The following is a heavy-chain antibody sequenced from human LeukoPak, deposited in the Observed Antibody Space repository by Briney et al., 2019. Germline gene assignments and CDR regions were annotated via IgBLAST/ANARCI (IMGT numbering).Heavy chain of an antibody. D-gene: IGHD2-21*02. CDR1: GFTFSSYW. V-gene: IGHV3-7*01. CDR2: IKQDGSVT. CDR3: AKDRMAYCGGDCPMWFDP. J-gene: IGHJ5*02. Sequence: GGSLRLSCAVSGFTFSSYWMSWVRQAPGKGLEWVANIKQDGSVTHYVDSVKGRFTISRDNAKNSLYLQMNSLRAEDTAVYYCAKDRMAYCGGDCPMWFDPWGQGTLVTVSS.